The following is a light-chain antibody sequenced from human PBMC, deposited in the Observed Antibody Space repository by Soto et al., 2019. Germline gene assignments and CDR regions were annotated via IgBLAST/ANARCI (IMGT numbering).Light chain of an antibody. CDR1: SVHSNYA. CDR3: QTWGSGIVV. CDR2: LNSDGSH. J-gene: IGLJ2*01. Sequence: QAVLIQSPSATASLGAAVKLTCTLSSVHSNYAIAWHQQQSEKGPRYLIKLNSDGSHSKGDGIPDRFSGSSSGAERYLTISSHQSEDEADYYCQTWGSGIVVFGGGTKLTVL. V-gene: IGLV4-69*01.